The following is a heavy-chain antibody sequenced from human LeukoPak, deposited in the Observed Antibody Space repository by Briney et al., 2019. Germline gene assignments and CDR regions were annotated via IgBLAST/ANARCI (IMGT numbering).Heavy chain of an antibody. J-gene: IGHJ4*02. CDR3: ARLDYYDSSGYYYRRSFDY. CDR1: GGTFRSYA. D-gene: IGHD3-22*01. V-gene: IGHV1-69*10. Sequence: ASVKVSCKASGGTFRSYAFTWVRQAPGQGLEWMGGIIPVLGIANYAQKFQGRVTITADESTSTAYMELSSLISEDTAVYYCARLDYYDSSGYYYRRSFDYWGQGTLVTVSS. CDR2: IIPVLGIA.